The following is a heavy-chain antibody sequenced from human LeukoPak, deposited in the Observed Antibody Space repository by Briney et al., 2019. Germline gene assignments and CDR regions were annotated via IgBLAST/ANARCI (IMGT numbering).Heavy chain of an antibody. V-gene: IGHV3-7*01. CDR3: AREALVLGAIVFDY. CDR2: IKQDGSEK. CDR1: GFTFSSYW. D-gene: IGHD1-26*01. J-gene: IGHJ4*02. Sequence: SGGSLRLSCAASGFTFSSYWMSWVRQAPGKGLEWVANIKQDGSEKYYVDSVKGRFTISRDNAKNSLYLQMNSLRAEDTAVYYCAREALVLGAIVFDYWGQGTLVTVSS.